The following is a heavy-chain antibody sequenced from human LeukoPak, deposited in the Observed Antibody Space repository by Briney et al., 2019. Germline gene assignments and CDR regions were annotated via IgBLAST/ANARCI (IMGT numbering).Heavy chain of an antibody. CDR3: ARMVWGVRGFDP. D-gene: IGHD3-10*01. V-gene: IGHV1-2*02. J-gene: IGHJ5*02. Sequence: ASVKVSCKASGYTFTGYYMHWVRQAPGQGLEWMGWINPNSGGTNYAQKFQGRVTMTRDTSISTAYMELSRLRSDDTAVYYCARMVWGVRGFDPWGQGTLVTVSS. CDR1: GYTFTGYY. CDR2: INPNSGGT.